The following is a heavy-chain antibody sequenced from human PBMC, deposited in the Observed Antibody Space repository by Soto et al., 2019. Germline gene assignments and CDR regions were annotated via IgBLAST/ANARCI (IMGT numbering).Heavy chain of an antibody. CDR2: IIPIFGTA. V-gene: IGHV1-69*13. CDR3: ARVDSSSWYNWFDP. CDR1: GGTFSSYA. D-gene: IGHD6-13*01. Sequence: SVKVSCKASGGTFSSYAISWLRQSPGQGLEWMGGIIPIFGTANYAQKFQGRVTITADESTSTAYMELSSLRAEDTAVYYCARVDSSSWYNWFDPWGQGTLVTVSS. J-gene: IGHJ5*02.